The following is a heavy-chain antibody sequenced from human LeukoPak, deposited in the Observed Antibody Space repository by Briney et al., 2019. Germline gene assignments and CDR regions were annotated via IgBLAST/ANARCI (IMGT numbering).Heavy chain of an antibody. V-gene: IGHV5-51*01. J-gene: IGHJ4*02. CDR1: GSSFTSFW. CDR3: ARRDCSSNTCYWFDY. CDR2: IYPGDSNT. D-gene: IGHD2-2*01. Sequence: GESLQISCQGSGSSFTSFWIGWVRQVPGKGLEWMGIIYPGDSNTRYSPSFQGQVTISVDRSISTAYLQWSSLKASDTAMYYCARRDCSSNTCYWFDYWGQGTLVTVSS.